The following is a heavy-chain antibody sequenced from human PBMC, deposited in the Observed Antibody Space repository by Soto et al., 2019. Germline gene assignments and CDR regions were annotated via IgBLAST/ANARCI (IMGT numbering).Heavy chain of an antibody. Sequence: SETLSLTCTVSGGSISSYYWSWIRQPAGKGLEWIGRIYTSGSTNYNPSLKSRVTMSVDTSKNQFSLKLGSVTAADTAVYYCARWLGDWNYGWFDPWGQGTLVTVSS. V-gene: IGHV4-4*07. J-gene: IGHJ5*02. D-gene: IGHD1-7*01. CDR3: ARWLGDWNYGWFDP. CDR1: GGSISSYY. CDR2: IYTSGST.